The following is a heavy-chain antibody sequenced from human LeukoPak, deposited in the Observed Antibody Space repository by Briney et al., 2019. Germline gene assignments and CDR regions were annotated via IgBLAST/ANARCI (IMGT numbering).Heavy chain of an antibody. D-gene: IGHD5-18*01. Sequence: SETLSLTCAVYGGSFSGYYWSWIRQPPGKGLEWIGEINHSGSTNYNPSLKSRVTISVDTSKNQFSLRLSSVTAADTAVYYCARHYSYGDSYYFDYWGQGTLVTVSS. CDR1: GGSFSGYY. J-gene: IGHJ4*02. V-gene: IGHV4-34*01. CDR3: ARHYSYGDSYYFDY. CDR2: INHSGST.